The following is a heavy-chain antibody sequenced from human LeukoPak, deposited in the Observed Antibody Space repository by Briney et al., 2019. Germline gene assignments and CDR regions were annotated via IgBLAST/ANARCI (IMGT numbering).Heavy chain of an antibody. V-gene: IGHV3-53*04. CDR3: ARGGIMGATSLSYDY. D-gene: IGHD1-26*01. CDR1: GFTVSSNY. CDR2: IYSGGST. Sequence: GGSLRLSCAASGFTVSSNYMSWVRQAPGKGLEWVSVIYSGGSTYYADFVKGRFTISRHNSKNTLYLQMNSLRAEDTAVYYCARGGIMGATSLSYDYWGQGTLVTVSS. J-gene: IGHJ4*02.